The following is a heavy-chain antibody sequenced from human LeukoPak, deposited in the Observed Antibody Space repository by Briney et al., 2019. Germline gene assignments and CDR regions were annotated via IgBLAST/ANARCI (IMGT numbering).Heavy chain of an antibody. V-gene: IGHV1-18*01. J-gene: IGHJ4*02. CDR1: GYTFTSYG. CDR2: ISAYNGNT. D-gene: IGHD3/OR15-3a*01. CDR3: ARVEWCSSCEFWTHYFDY. Sequence: GASVKVSCKASGYTFTSYGISWVRQAPGQGLEWMGWISAYNGNTNYAQKLQGRVTMTTDTSTSTAYMELRSLRSDDTAVYYCARVEWCSSCEFWTHYFDYWGQGTLVTVSS.